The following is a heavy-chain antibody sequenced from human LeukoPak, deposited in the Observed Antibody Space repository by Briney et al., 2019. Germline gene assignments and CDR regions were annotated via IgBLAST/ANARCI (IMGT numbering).Heavy chain of an antibody. D-gene: IGHD1-26*01. V-gene: IGHV4-38-2*02. J-gene: IGHJ5*02. CDR3: ARGIVRMENWFDP. Sequence: SETLSLTCTVSGYSISSGYYWGWIRQPPGKGLEWIGRIYTSGSTNYNPSLKSRVTMSVDTSKNQFSLKLSSVTAADTAVYYCARGIVRMENWFDPWGQGTLVTVSS. CDR1: GYSISSGYY. CDR2: IYTSGST.